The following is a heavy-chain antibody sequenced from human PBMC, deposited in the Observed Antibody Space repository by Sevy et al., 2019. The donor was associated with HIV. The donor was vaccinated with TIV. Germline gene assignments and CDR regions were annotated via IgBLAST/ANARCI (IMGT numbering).Heavy chain of an antibody. V-gene: IGHV3-30*18. CDR3: AKDFTGFYGMDV. CDR2: ISYDGSNK. J-gene: IGHJ6*02. CDR1: GLTLSSCG. Sequence: GGSLRLSCAASGLTLSSCGMHWARQAPGKGLEWVAVISYDGSNKYYAESVKGRFTISRYTSKNTLYLQMNSLRAEDTAVYYCAKDFTGFYGMDVWGQGTTVTVSS. D-gene: IGHD3-9*01.